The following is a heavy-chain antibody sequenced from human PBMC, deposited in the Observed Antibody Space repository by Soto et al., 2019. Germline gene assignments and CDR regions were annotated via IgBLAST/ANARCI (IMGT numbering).Heavy chain of an antibody. V-gene: IGHV3-9*01. CDR2: ISWNSGSI. CDR3: AKANSSGPLAGFDY. Sequence: EVQLVESGGGLVQPGRSLRLSCAASGFTFDDYAMHWVRQAPGKGLEWVSGISWNSGSIGYVDSVKGRFTISRDNAKNSLYLQMNSLRAEDTALYYCAKANSSGPLAGFDYWGQGTLVTVSS. CDR1: GFTFDDYA. D-gene: IGHD6-19*01. J-gene: IGHJ4*02.